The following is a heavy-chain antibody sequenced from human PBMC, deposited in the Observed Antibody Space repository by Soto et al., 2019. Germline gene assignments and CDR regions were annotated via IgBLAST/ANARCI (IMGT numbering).Heavy chain of an antibody. CDR2: IYWDDDK. J-gene: IGHJ4*02. V-gene: IGHV2-5*02. CDR3: VHLYYYDTSGYYRYFDY. Sequence: QVTLKESGPTLVKPTQTLTLTCTFSGFSLTSRGEGVGWIRQPPGKALEWLTLIYWDDDKRYSSSLKRRLTITKHTSKNQVVLTMTNMHPVDTATYYCVHLYYYDTSGYYRYFDYWGQGTLVTVSS. CDR1: GFSLTSRGEG. D-gene: IGHD3-22*01.